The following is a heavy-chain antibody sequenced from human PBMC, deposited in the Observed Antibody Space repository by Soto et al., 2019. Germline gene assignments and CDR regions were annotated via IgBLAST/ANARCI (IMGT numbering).Heavy chain of an antibody. CDR2: INVYNGNT. CDR3: ARGVGSGSYYNQYNWFDP. V-gene: IGHV1-18*01. CDR1: GYTITNYG. J-gene: IGHJ5*02. Sequence: ASVKLSCTDSGYTITNYGISWVRQAPGQGLEWMGWINVYNGNTKYAQKVQGRVTMTTDTSTSTAYMELRSLRSDDTAVYYCARGVGSGSYYNQYNWFDPWGQGTLVTVSS. D-gene: IGHD3-10*01.